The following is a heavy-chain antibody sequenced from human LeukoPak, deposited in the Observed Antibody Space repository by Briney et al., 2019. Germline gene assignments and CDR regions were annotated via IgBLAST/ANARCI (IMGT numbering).Heavy chain of an antibody. CDR1: GFTLSNYS. V-gene: IGHV3-48*01. Sequence: GGSLRLSCAVSGFTLSNYSMNWVRQAPGKGLEWISYISGSGFTIHYADSVKGRFTISRDNAKNSLYLQMNSLRAEDTAVYYCVRGVPKTGYYYYYMDVWGEGTTVTVSS. J-gene: IGHJ6*03. D-gene: IGHD3-9*01. CDR2: ISGSGFTI. CDR3: VRGVPKTGYYYYYMDV.